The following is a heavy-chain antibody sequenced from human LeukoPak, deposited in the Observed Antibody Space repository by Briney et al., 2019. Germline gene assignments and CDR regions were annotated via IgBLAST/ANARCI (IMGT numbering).Heavy chain of an antibody. D-gene: IGHD3-22*01. CDR2: IWYDGSKT. J-gene: IGHJ4*02. V-gene: IGHV3-33*01. Sequence: GRPLRLSCAASGFAFSTYGMHWVRQAPGKGLEWVAYIWYDGSKTYYADSVKGRFTISRDDPENTLYLQVNSLRAEDTALYYCARQAYSSGRYFPFDYWGQGTLVTVSS. CDR1: GFAFSTYG. CDR3: ARQAYSSGRYFPFDY.